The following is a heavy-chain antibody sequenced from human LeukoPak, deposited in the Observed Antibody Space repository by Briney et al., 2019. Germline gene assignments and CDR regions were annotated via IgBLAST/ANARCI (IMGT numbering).Heavy chain of an antibody. Sequence: PGRSLRLSCIASGFIFSYYAMHWVRQAPGKGLEWVAIISYDGTDENFADSVEGRFTISRDNSMNTLYLQMNSLRPEDTAVYFCARGGLVTGTKYALEYWGQGTLVTVSS. J-gene: IGHJ4*02. V-gene: IGHV3-30*01. D-gene: IGHD1-7*01. CDR1: GFIFSYYA. CDR2: ISYDGTDE. CDR3: ARGGLVTGTKYALEY.